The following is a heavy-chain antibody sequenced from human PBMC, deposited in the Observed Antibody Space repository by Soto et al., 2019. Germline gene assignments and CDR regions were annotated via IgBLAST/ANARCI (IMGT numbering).Heavy chain of an antibody. V-gene: IGHV4-31*03. CDR3: ARGQLVSRGSDYFDY. CDR2: IYYSGNT. CDR1: GASISSGGDY. D-gene: IGHD6-6*01. J-gene: IGHJ4*02. Sequence: QVQLQESGPGLVKPSQTLSLTCTVSGASISSGGDYWNWIRQHPGKGLEWIGYIYYSGNTYYNPSLKSRVTISVDTSKNQFSLKLSSVTAADTAVYYCARGQLVSRGSDYFDYWGQGTLVTVSS.